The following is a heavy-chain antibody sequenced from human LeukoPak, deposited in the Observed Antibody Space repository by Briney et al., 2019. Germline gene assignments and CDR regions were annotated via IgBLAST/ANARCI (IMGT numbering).Heavy chain of an antibody. Sequence: GGSLRLSCAASGVTFSSYSRSWVRQAPGKGLEWVAYITTSRSDINYADYVKRRFTISRDNAKTSLSLQMNSLRDEDTAVYYCARDKDWSFDNWGQGILVTVSS. CDR3: ARDKDWSFDN. D-gene: IGHD3/OR15-3a*01. CDR1: GVTFSSYS. J-gene: IGHJ4*02. CDR2: ITTSRSDI. V-gene: IGHV3-21*05.